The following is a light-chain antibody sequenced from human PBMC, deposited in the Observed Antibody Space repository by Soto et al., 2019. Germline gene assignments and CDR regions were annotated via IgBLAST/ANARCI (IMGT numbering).Light chain of an antibody. J-gene: IGLJ2*01. CDR3: ASWDASVGGPA. V-gene: IGLV1-47*01. CDR2: RNN. Sequence: QSVLTQPPSASGTPGQRVTISCSGSNSNIGSKDVYWYQQFPGTAPKILIYRNNQRPSGVPDRFSGSKSGTSASLAISDLRSEDEADYYWASWDASVGGPAFGRGTKVTVL. CDR1: NSNIGSKD.